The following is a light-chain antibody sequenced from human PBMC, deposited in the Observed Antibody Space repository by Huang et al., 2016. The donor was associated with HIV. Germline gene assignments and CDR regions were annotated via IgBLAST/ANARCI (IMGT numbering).Light chain of an antibody. CDR3: QQYNNWPRT. V-gene: IGKV3-15*01. Sequence: EIVMTQSPATLSVSPGERATLSCRASQSVSSNLAWYQQKPGQGPRLLIYGASTRATGIQARFSGSGSGTEFTLTISSLQSEDFAVYYCQQYNNWPRTFGQGTKVEIK. J-gene: IGKJ1*01. CDR1: QSVSSN. CDR2: GAS.